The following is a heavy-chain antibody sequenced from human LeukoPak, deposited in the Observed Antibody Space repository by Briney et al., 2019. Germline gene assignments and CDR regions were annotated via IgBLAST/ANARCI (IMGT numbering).Heavy chain of an antibody. Sequence: GGSLRLSCAASGFTFSNYGMHWVRQVPGKGLEWVAVISYDGSNTYYADSVKGRFTVSRDNSKNTLHLQMNSLRAEDTAVYYCTKVHLTYYYDSSGYGFQDNWGQGTLVTVS. J-gene: IGHJ4*02. CDR3: TKVHLTYYYDSSGYGFQDN. V-gene: IGHV3-30*18. D-gene: IGHD3-22*01. CDR2: ISYDGSNT. CDR1: GFTFSNYG.